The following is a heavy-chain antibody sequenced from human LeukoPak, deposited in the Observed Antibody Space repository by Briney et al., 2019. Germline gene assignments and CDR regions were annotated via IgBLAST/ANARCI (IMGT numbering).Heavy chain of an antibody. CDR3: AKNGAAPKVYYFDY. D-gene: IGHD6-13*01. CDR2: ISGSSGST. CDR1: RSTFSSYA. V-gene: IGHV3-23*01. Sequence: GGSLRLSCAASRSTFSSYAMSWVRQAPGKGLEWVSAISGSSGSTYYADSVKGRFTISRDNSKNTLYLQVNSLRAEDTAVYYCAKNGAAPKVYYFDYWGQGTLVTVSS. J-gene: IGHJ4*02.